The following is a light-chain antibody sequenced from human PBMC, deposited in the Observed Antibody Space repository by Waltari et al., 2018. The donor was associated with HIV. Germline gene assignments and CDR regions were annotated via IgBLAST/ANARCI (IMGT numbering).Light chain of an antibody. J-gene: IGLJ2*01. CDR3: ESADSTGNYWA. Sequence: SYELTQPPSVSVSPGQTAPMTCSGDALPKQFAYWYQQQPGQAPLLLIYKDSERPSGIPDRFSGSNSGTTVTLIISGVQAEDEADYDCESADSTGNYWAFGGGTKLTVL. V-gene: IGLV3-25*03. CDR1: ALPKQF. CDR2: KDS.